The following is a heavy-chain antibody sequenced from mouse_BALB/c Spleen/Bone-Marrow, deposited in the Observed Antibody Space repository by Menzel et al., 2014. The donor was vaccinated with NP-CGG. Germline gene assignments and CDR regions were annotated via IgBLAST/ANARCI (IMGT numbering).Heavy chain of an antibody. CDR1: GFSLTSYG. D-gene: IGHD1-1*01. CDR2: IWAGGTT. Sequence: VQLQQSGPGLVAPSQSLSIACTVSGFSLTSYGVHWVRQPPGKGLEWLGAIWAGGTTDYNSALMSRLSIRKDNSKSQVFLKMNSLQSDDTAMYYCARALYYYGSSYYAMDYWGQGTSVIVSP. V-gene: IGHV2-9*02. CDR3: ARALYYYGSSYYAMDY. J-gene: IGHJ4*01.